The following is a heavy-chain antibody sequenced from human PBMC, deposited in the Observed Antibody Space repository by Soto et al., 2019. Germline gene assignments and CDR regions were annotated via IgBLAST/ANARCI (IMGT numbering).Heavy chain of an antibody. D-gene: IGHD3-3*02. CDR1: GSSINSGGYY. V-gene: IGHV4-39*01. CDR3: ARLPSRHLVDY. Sequence: PSETLSLTCTVSGSSINSGGYYWGWIRQPPGKGLQWIGSMFYGVSTYYNPSLKSRVTVSVDKSKNQLSLNLRSVTAADTAVYYCARLPSRHLVDYWGQGTLATVCS. CDR2: MFYGVST. J-gene: IGHJ4*02.